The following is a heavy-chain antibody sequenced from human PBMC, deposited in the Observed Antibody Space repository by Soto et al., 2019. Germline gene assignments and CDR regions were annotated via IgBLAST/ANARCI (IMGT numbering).Heavy chain of an antibody. J-gene: IGHJ6*03. CDR3: TRTAYMDV. CDR1: GFTFSSYS. V-gene: IGHV3-48*01. D-gene: IGHD2-2*01. CDR2: ISGGGTTI. Sequence: EVQLVESGGGLVQPGGSLRLSCAASGFTFSSYSMNWVRQAPGKGLEWVSYISGGGTTIYYADSVTGRFTISRDNAKNSLYLQMDSLRAEDTAVYYTTRTAYMDVWGAGTTVTVSS.